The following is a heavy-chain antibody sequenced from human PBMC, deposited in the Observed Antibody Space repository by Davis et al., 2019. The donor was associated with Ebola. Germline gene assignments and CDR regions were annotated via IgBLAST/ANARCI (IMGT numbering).Heavy chain of an antibody. V-gene: IGHV4-59*01. J-gene: IGHJ4*02. CDR3: ASAPNIYYFDY. CDR2: IYYSGNT. D-gene: IGHD2/OR15-2a*01. Sequence: SETLSLTCTVSSDSFSNYYWSWIRQPPGKGLEWIGNIYYSGNTNYNPSLKSRLTISLDTSKNQFSLKLTSVTAADTAVYYCASAPNIYYFDYWGQGTLVTVSS. CDR1: SDSFSNYY.